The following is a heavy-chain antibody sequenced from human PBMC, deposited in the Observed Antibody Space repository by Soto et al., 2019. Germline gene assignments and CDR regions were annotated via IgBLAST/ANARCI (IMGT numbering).Heavy chain of an antibody. CDR3: ARVMVRGPFDY. CDR1: GGSISSGDYY. D-gene: IGHD3-10*01. CDR2: IYYSGST. J-gene: IGHJ4*02. Sequence: SETLSLTCTVSGGSISSGDYYWSWIRQPPGKGLEWIGYIYYSGSTYYNPSLKSRVTISVDTSKNQFSLKLSSVTAADTAVYYCARVMVRGPFDYWGQGTLVTVSS. V-gene: IGHV4-30-4*01.